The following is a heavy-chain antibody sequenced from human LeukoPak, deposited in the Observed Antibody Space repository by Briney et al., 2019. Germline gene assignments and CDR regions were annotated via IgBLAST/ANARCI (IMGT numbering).Heavy chain of an antibody. CDR2: INPSGDST. V-gene: IGHV1-46*01. D-gene: IGHD6-6*01. CDR1: GYTFTSYY. CDR3: AREKAGSSSGYYGMDV. Sequence: ASVKVSCKASGYTFTSYYMHWVRQAPGQGLEWMGIINPSGDSTSYAQKVQGRVTMTRDTSTSTVYMELSSLRSEDTAVYYCAREKAGSSSGYYGMDVWGQGTTVTVSS. J-gene: IGHJ6*02.